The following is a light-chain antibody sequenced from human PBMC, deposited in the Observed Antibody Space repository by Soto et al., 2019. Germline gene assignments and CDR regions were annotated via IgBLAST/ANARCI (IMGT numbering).Light chain of an antibody. CDR3: QSYDSSLSAYV. CDR2: SNT. V-gene: IGLV1-40*01. CDR1: SSNIGAQYD. Sequence: HSVLTQPPSVSGAPGQRVTISCTGSSSNIGAQYDVHWYQQLPGTAPKLLIYSNTNRPSGVPDRFSGSKSGTSASLAITGLQTEDEADYYCQSYDSSLSAYVFGTGTKLTVL. J-gene: IGLJ1*01.